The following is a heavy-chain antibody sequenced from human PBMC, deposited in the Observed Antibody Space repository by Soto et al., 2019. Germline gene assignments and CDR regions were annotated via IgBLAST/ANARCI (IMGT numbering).Heavy chain of an antibody. Sequence: SETLSLTCTVSGGSISSYYGSWIRQPPGKGLEWIGYIYYSGSTNYNPSLKSRVTISVDTSKNQFSLKLSSVTAADTAVYYCARLYYDYVWGSYRSRWFDPWGQGTLVTVSS. J-gene: IGHJ5*02. CDR3: ARLYYDYVWGSYRSRWFDP. CDR2: IYYSGST. D-gene: IGHD3-16*02. CDR1: GGSISSYY. V-gene: IGHV4-59*08.